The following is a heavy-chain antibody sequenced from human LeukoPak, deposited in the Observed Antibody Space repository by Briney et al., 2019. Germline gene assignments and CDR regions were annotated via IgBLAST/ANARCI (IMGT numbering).Heavy chain of an antibody. CDR2: ITPSGST. Sequence: PSETLSLTCVVYGGSFGGYFWSWIRQPPGKGLEWIGEITPSGSTNYNPSLKSRVSISIDTSKKKLSLRLTSVTAADSAVYYCASSFYYDSRDYWGQGTLVTVSS. CDR3: ASSFYYDSRDY. J-gene: IGHJ4*02. V-gene: IGHV4-34*01. CDR1: GGSFGGYF. D-gene: IGHD3-22*01.